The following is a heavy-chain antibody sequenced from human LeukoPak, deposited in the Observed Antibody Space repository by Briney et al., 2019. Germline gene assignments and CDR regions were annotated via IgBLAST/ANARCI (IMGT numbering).Heavy chain of an antibody. CDR1: GYTFTSYD. CDR3: ARGHYDILTGYESIFDY. V-gene: IGHV1-8*01. Sequence: ASVKVSCKASGYTFTSYDINWVRQATGQGLEWMGWMNPNSGNTGYAQKFQGRVTMTRNTSISTACMELSSLRSEDTAVYYCARGHYDILTGYESIFDYWGQGTLVTVSS. D-gene: IGHD3-9*01. J-gene: IGHJ4*02. CDR2: MNPNSGNT.